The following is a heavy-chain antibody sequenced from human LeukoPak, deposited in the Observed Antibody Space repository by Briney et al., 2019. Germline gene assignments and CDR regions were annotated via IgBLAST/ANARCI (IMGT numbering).Heavy chain of an antibody. V-gene: IGHV4-59*11. CDR3: ARRAVAENYFDY. D-gene: IGHD6-19*01. CDR2: IYYSGST. J-gene: IGHJ4*02. CDR1: GGSISSHY. Sequence: KPSETLSLTCTVSGGSISSHYWSWIRQPPGKGLEWIGYIYYSGSTNYNPSLKSRVTISVDTSKNQFSLKLSSVTAADTAVYYCARRAVAENYFDYWGQGTLVTDSS.